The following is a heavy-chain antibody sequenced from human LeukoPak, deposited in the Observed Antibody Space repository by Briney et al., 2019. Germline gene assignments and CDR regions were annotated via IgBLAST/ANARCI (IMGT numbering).Heavy chain of an antibody. D-gene: IGHD3-10*01. CDR3: ARDGYGSGSYGWFDP. J-gene: IGHJ5*02. CDR1: RASITSSY. V-gene: IGHV4-59*01. Sequence: PSETLCVTRSDPRASITSSYWSWIRQTPGRRLEWIGNIYSGSTNYNPSFESRVTVSLDTSKNQFSLRLTSVTAADTALYYCARDGYGSGSYGWFDPWGQGTLVTVSS. CDR2: IYSGST.